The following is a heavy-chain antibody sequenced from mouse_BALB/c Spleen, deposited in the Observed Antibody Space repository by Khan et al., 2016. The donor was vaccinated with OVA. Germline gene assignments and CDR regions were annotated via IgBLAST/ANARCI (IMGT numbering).Heavy chain of an antibody. D-gene: IGHD1-1*01. CDR1: GYSFTGYF. CDR3: ARNYRSDFDY. CDR2: INPHIGET. V-gene: IGHV1-20*02. J-gene: IGHJ2*01. Sequence: VQLKQSGPELVKPGASVKISCKASGYSFTGYFMNWVMQSHGKSLEWIGRINPHIGETFYNQKFKDKATLTVDESSSTAHMELRSLASEESAVYYCARNYRSDFDYWGQGTTHTVSS.